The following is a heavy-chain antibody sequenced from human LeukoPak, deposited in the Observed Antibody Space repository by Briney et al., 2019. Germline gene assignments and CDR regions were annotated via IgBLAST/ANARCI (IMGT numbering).Heavy chain of an antibody. CDR1: GFTFSSYS. V-gene: IGHV3-48*02. D-gene: IGHD6-13*01. CDR2: ISSSSSTI. CDR3: ARDDRDSSSDAFGI. Sequence: GGSLRLSCAASGFTFSSYSMNWVRQAPGKGLEWVSYISSSSSTIYYADSVKGRFTISRDNAKNSLYPQMNSLRDEDTAVYYCARDDRDSSSDAFGIWGQGTMVTVSS. J-gene: IGHJ3*02.